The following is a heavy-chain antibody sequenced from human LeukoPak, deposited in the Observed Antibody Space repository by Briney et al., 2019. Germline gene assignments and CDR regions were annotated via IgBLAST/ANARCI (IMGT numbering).Heavy chain of an antibody. J-gene: IGHJ6*04. CDR1: GYTFTSYG. Sequence: ASVKVSCKASGYTFTSYGISWVRQAPGQGLEWTGWISAYNGNTNYAQKLQGRVTMTTDTSTSTAYMELSSLRSEDTAVYYCARVGGWLEYPTYYYYGMDVWGKGTTVTVSS. CDR2: ISAYNGNT. V-gene: IGHV1-18*01. CDR3: ARVGGWLEYPTYYYYGMDV. D-gene: IGHD6-19*01.